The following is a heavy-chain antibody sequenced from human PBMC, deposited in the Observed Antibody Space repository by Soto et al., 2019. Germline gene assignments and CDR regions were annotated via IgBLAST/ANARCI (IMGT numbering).Heavy chain of an antibody. D-gene: IGHD6-13*01. CDR2: MSYDGSNE. J-gene: IGHJ5*02. CDR3: ARHPLTYSSSWYWFEP. V-gene: IGHV3-30-3*01. CDR1: GFAYSSYT. Sequence: GWCLRLSCAASGFAYSSYTMHWVRQAPGKGLEWVATMSYDGSNEYYADSVKGRFIISRDNSENTLHLQMNSLRVEDTAVYYCARHPLTYSSSWYWFEPWGQGTLVTVSS.